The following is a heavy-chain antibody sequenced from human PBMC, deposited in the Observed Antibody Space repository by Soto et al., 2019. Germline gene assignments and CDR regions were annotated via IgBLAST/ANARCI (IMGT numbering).Heavy chain of an antibody. CDR3: ATDGVVGATRTHGILLPGDY. J-gene: IGHJ4*02. CDR1: ALTFSSYA. D-gene: IGHD1-26*01. V-gene: IGHV3-30-3*01. Sequence: WRSQRVSCAASALTFSSYAMHRVRHAPGKGLEWVAFISYDGSNKYYADSVKGRFTISRDNSKNTLYLQINSLRAEDTAVYYCATDGVVGATRTHGILLPGDYWGRGSLVAVAS. CDR2: ISYDGSNK.